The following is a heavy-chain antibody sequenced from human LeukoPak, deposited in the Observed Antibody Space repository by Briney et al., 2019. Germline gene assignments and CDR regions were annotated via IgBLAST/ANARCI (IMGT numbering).Heavy chain of an antibody. CDR2: ISPSGHTT. CDR1: GFTFSSYA. Sequence: GGSLRLSCAASGFTFSSYAMSWVRQAPGKGLEWVSAISPSGHTTVYADSVKGRLTISRDNSKNTLYLQVNSLRAEDTAVYYCAKRPSSGRCFDYWGQGTVVTVSS. V-gene: IGHV3-23*01. D-gene: IGHD6-19*01. CDR3: AKRPSSGRCFDY. J-gene: IGHJ4*02.